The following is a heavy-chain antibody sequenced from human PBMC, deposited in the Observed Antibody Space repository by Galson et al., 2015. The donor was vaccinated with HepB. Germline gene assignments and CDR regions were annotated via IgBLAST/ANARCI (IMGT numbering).Heavy chain of an antibody. D-gene: IGHD5-18*01. J-gene: IGHJ4*02. CDR2: ISYDGSNK. V-gene: IGHV3-30*04. CDR1: GFTFSRYA. Sequence: SLRLSCAASGFTFSRYAMHWVRQAPGKGLEWVADISYDGSNKYYADSVKGRFTISRDNSKKTLYLQMNSLRAEDTAVYYCARVDGPDKSMVGMFAYWGQGTLVTVSS. CDR3: ARVDGPDKSMVGMFAY.